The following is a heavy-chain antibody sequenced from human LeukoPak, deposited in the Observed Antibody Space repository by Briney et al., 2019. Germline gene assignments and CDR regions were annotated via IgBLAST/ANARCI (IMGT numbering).Heavy chain of an antibody. CDR1: GYTLTELS. V-gene: IGHV1-24*01. CDR3: ATTSMIRGTYYFYMDV. D-gene: IGHD3-10*01. J-gene: IGHJ6*03. Sequence: ASVRVSCKVSGYTLTELSMHWVRQAPGKGLEWMGGFDPEDGETIYAQKFQGRVTMTEDTSTDTAYMELSSLRSEDTAVYYCATTSMIRGTYYFYMDVWGKGTTVTVSS. CDR2: FDPEDGET.